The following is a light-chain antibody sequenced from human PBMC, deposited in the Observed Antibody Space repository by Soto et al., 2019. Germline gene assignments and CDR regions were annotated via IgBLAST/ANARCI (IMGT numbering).Light chain of an antibody. CDR1: QTVSDMY. V-gene: IGKV3-20*01. Sequence: EIVLTQSPGTLSLSPGERATLSCRASQTVSDMYLAWYQQKPGQAPRLLIYASNRATGSPARFSGSGSGTDFTLTIGRLEPEDFAVYYCQHYGTSALFGPGTKVDIK. J-gene: IGKJ3*01. CDR3: QHYGTSAL. CDR2: AS.